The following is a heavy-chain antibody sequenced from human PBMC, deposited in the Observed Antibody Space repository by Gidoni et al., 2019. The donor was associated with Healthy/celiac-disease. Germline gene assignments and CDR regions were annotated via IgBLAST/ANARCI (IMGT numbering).Heavy chain of an antibody. V-gene: IGHV3-33*01. J-gene: IGHJ3*02. CDR3: AREGPQYAFDI. Sequence: QVQLVASGGGVAQRWMSLRLSCAASGSTFSRYGMPWVRQDPGKGLEWVAVIRYDGSNKYYADSVKGRFTISRDNSKNTLYLQMNSLRAEDTAVYYCAREGPQYAFDIWGQGTMVTVSS. CDR2: IRYDGSNK. CDR1: GSTFSRYG. D-gene: IGHD2-2*01.